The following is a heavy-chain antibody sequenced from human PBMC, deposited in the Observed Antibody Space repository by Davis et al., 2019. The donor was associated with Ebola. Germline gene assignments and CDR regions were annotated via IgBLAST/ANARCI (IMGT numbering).Heavy chain of an antibody. D-gene: IGHD3-3*01. J-gene: IGHJ5*02. CDR2: INHSGST. CDR1: GGSFSGYY. CDR3: ARINGHYDFWSGYYLYRRFDP. Sequence: MPSETLSLTCAVYGGSFSGYYWSWIRQPPGKGLEWIGEINHSGSTNYNPSLKSRVTISVDTSKNQFSLKLSSVTAADTAVYYCARINGHYDFWSGYYLYRRFDPWGQGTLVTVSS. V-gene: IGHV4-34*01.